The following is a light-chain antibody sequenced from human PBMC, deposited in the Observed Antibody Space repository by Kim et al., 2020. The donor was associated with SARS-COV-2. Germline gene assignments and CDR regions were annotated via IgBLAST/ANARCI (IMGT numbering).Light chain of an antibody. CDR1: ALPKQY. CDR3: QSADSSGTYV. V-gene: IGLV3-25*03. J-gene: IGLJ1*01. Sequence: VPQGQTARITCSGDALPKQYAYWYQQKPGQAPVLVIYKDSERPSGIPERFSGSSSGTTVTLTISGVQAEDEADYYCQSADSSGTYVFGTGTKVTVL. CDR2: KDS.